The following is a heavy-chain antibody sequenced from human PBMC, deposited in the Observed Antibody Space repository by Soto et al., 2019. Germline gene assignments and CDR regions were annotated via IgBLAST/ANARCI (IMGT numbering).Heavy chain of an antibody. D-gene: IGHD3-22*01. J-gene: IGHJ5*02. CDR2: MYYSGTT. Sequence: QLQLQESGPGLVKPSETLSLTCTVSGGSISSSDFYWGWLRQPPGKGLDFIGSMYYSGTTYYNPSLKNRITISVDTSKNQFSLKLISVTAADTAVYYCAVVDSTGNWIDPWGQGALVTVSS. CDR1: GGSISSSDFY. V-gene: IGHV4-39*01. CDR3: AVVDSTGNWIDP.